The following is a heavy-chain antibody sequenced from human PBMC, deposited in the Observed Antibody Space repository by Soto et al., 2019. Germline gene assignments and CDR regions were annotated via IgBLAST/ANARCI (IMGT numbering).Heavy chain of an antibody. J-gene: IGHJ5*02. CDR3: ATDQGLYSSGWS. CDR1: GFPFNSFG. Sequence: GGSLRLSCETSGFPFNSFGMHWVRPAPGKGLEWVAVIWHDGKNKYYVDSVKGRFTISRDNSKDTLYLQMNNLRADDTAVYYCATDQGLYSSGWSWGQGTLVTVSS. V-gene: IGHV3-33*01. CDR2: IWHDGKNK. D-gene: IGHD6-19*01.